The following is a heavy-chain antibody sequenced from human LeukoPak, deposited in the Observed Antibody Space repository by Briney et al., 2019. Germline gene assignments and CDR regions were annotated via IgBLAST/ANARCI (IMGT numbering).Heavy chain of an antibody. Sequence: GASVKVSCKASGYTFTSYGISWVRQAPGQGLEWMGWISAYNGNTNYAQKLQGRVTMTTDTSTSTAYMELRSLRSDDTAVYYCARDQFSSSWYLHYYYYMDVWGKGTTVTVSS. CDR3: ARDQFSSSWYLHYYYYMDV. J-gene: IGHJ6*03. D-gene: IGHD6-13*01. CDR2: ISAYNGNT. V-gene: IGHV1-18*01. CDR1: GYTFTSYG.